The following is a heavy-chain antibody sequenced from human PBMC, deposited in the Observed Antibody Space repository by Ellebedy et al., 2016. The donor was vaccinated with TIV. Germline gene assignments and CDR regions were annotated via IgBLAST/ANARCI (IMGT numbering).Heavy chain of an antibody. Sequence: GESLKISCAASGFTFSSYSMNWVRQAPGKGLEWVSSISSSSSYIYYADSVKGRFTISRDNAKNSLYLQMNSLRAEDTAVYYCARDRYSYGQIDYWGQGTLVTVSS. CDR1: GFTFSSYS. CDR3: ARDRYSYGQIDY. CDR2: ISSSSSYI. V-gene: IGHV3-21*01. D-gene: IGHD5-18*01. J-gene: IGHJ4*02.